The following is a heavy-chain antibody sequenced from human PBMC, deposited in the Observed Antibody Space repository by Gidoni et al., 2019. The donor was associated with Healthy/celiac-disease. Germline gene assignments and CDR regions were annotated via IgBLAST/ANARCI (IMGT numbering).Heavy chain of an antibody. CDR3: AKEKGSGYYSLDY. J-gene: IGHJ4*02. CDR1: GSTFSSYG. Sequence: QVQLVESGGGVVQPGGSLRLSCAASGSTFSSYGMHWVRQAPGKGLEWVAVISYDGSNKYYADSVKGRFTISRDNSKNTLYLQMNSLRAEDTAVYYCAKEKGSGYYSLDYWGQGTLVTVSS. V-gene: IGHV3-30*18. D-gene: IGHD3-22*01. CDR2: ISYDGSNK.